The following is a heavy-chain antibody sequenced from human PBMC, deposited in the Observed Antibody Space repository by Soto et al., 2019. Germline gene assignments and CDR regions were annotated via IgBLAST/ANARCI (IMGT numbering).Heavy chain of an antibody. D-gene: IGHD6-6*01. V-gene: IGHV3-23*01. Sequence: EVKVLESGGGLVQPGGSLRLSCAASGFTFDTYALNWVRQAPGKGLEWVSAIGSSGSTYYADSVKGRFTISRDNSKNTLLLQMNSLGAEDTAIYYCAKDSNKYSSSLRGRYFDYWGQGIGVTVSS. CDR1: GFTFDTYA. CDR2: IGSSGST. CDR3: AKDSNKYSSSLRGRYFDY. J-gene: IGHJ4*02.